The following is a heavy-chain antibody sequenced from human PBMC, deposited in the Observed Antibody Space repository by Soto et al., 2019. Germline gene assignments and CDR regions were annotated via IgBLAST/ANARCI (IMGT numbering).Heavy chain of an antibody. J-gene: IGHJ5*02. CDR2: IIPIFGTA. CDR1: GGTFSSYA. D-gene: IGHD3-22*01. CDR3: ARDGWKPYDDDSSGYYNWFDP. Sequence: SVKVSCKASGGTFSSYAISWVRQAPGQGLEWMGGIIPIFGTANYAQKFQGRVTITADESTSTAYMELSSLRSEDTAVYYCARDGWKPYDDDSSGYYNWFDPWGQGTLVTVSS. V-gene: IGHV1-69*13.